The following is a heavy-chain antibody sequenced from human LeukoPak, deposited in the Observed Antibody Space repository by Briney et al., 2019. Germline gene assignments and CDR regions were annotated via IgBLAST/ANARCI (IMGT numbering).Heavy chain of an antibody. D-gene: IGHD4-23*01. Sequence: PGGSLRLSCAASGFTFSSYAMSWVRQAPGKGLEWVSAISGSGGSTYYADSVKGRFTISRDNSKNTLYLQMNSLRAEDTAVYYCARDIYGGNFFDYWGQGTLVIVSS. V-gene: IGHV3-23*01. CDR2: ISGSGGST. J-gene: IGHJ4*02. CDR3: ARDIYGGNFFDY. CDR1: GFTFSSYA.